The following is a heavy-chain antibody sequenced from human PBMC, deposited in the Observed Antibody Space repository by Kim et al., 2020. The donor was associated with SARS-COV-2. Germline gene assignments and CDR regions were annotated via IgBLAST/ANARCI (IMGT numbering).Heavy chain of an antibody. CDR2: INHSGST. CDR3: ARVPRSTIFGVVVARGSHYFDY. CDR1: GGSFSGYY. Sequence: SETLSLTCAVYGGSFSGYYWSWIRQPPGKGLEWIGEINHSGSTNYNPSLKSRVTISVDTSKNQFSLKLSSVTAADTAVYYCARVPRSTIFGVVVARGSHYFDYWGRGALVTVSS. V-gene: IGHV4-34*01. D-gene: IGHD3-3*01. J-gene: IGHJ4*02.